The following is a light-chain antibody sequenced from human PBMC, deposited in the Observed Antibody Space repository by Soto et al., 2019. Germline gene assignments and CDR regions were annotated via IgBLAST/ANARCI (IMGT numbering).Light chain of an antibody. CDR3: CSYAGSPYV. CDR2: EVN. CDR1: SSDVGTYNL. Sequence: QSALTQPASVSGSPGQSITISCTGNSSDVGTYNLVSWYQHHPGKAPKLMISEVNQRPSGISFRFFGSKSGNTASLTISGLQAEDEADYYCCSYAGSPYVFGTGTKLTVL. V-gene: IGLV2-23*02. J-gene: IGLJ1*01.